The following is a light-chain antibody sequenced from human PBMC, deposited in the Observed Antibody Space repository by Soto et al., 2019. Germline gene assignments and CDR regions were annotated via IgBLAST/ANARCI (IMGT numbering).Light chain of an antibody. V-gene: IGLV2-23*01. J-gene: IGLJ3*02. CDR2: EGS. CDR3: CSYAGSRLWV. Sequence: QSALTQPASVSGSPGQSITISCTGTSSDVGSHNLVSWYQQHPGKAPKLMIYEGSKRPSGVSNRFSGSKSGNTASLTISGLQAEDEADYYCCSYAGSRLWVFGGGTKLTVL. CDR1: SSDVGSHNL.